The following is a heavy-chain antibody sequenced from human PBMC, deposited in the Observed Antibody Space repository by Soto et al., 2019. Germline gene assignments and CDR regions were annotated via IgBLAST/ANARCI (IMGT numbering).Heavy chain of an antibody. CDR3: ARVVPGAEAWFGP. CDR1: GYTFSNYG. D-gene: IGHD2-2*01. V-gene: IGHV1-18*01. CDR2: ISLYSDGT. J-gene: IGHJ5*02. Sequence: GASVKVSCKPSGYTFSNYGITWVRQAPGQPLEWLGWISLYSDGTNYAQKFQGRVSRTTDTSTTTAYMELRSLRSDDTAVYYCARVVPGAEAWFGPWGQETLVPVAS.